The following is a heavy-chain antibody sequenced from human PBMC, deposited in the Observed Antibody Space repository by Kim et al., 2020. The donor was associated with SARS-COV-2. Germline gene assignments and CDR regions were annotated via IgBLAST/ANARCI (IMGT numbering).Heavy chain of an antibody. D-gene: IGHD3-3*01. CDR3: ARGVPTYYDFWSGYPHKGFDP. J-gene: IGHJ5*02. V-gene: IGHV4-30-4*01. CDR2: IYYSGST. CDR1: GGSISSGDYY. Sequence: SETLSLTCTVSGGSISSGDYYWSWIRQPPGKGLEWIGYIYYSGSTYYNPSLKSRVTISVDTSKNQFSLKLSSVTAADTAVYYCARGVPTYYDFWSGYPHKGFDPWGQGTLVTVSS.